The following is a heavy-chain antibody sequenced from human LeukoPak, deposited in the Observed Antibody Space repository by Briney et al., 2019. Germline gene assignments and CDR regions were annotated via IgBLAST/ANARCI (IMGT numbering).Heavy chain of an antibody. CDR1: GYTFTSYG. CDR3: ARDAFRIVGATTPDY. CDR2: ISAYNGNT. V-gene: IGHV1-18*01. J-gene: IGHJ4*02. D-gene: IGHD1-26*01. Sequence: ASVKVSCKASGYTFTSYGISWVRQAPGQGLEWMGWISAYNGNTNYAQKLQGRVTMTTDTSTSTAYMELRSLGSDDTAVYYCARDAFRIVGATTPDYWGQGTLVTVSS.